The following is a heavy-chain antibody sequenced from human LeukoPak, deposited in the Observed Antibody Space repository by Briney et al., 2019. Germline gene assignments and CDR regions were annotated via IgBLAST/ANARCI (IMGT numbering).Heavy chain of an antibody. Sequence: GESLEISCKGSGYTFASYWISRGRQMPGKGLEWMGRIDPSDSYSNYSPSFQGHVTISADKSISTAYLQWSSLKASDTAMYYCARHGGIGIVGIYFDYWGQGTLVTVSS. V-gene: IGHV5-10-1*01. CDR1: GYTFASYW. CDR3: ARHGGIGIVGIYFDY. J-gene: IGHJ4*02. D-gene: IGHD1-26*01. CDR2: IDPSDSYS.